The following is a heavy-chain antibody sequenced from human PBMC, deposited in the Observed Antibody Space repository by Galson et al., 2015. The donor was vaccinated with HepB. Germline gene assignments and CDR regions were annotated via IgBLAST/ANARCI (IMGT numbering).Heavy chain of an antibody. V-gene: IGHV4-30-4*07. Sequence: TLSLTCAVSGGSISSGGYSWSWIRQPPGKGLEWIGYIYYSGSTYYNPSLKSRVTISVDTSKNQFSLKLSSVTAADTAVYYCARVGYSYGLGYWGQGTLVTVSS. J-gene: IGHJ4*02. CDR3: ARVGYSYGLGY. CDR2: IYYSGST. D-gene: IGHD5-18*01. CDR1: GGSISSGGYS.